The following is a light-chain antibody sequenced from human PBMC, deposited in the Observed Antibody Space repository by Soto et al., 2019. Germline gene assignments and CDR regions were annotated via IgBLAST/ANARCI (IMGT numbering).Light chain of an antibody. CDR1: QSVSSSY. V-gene: IGKV3-20*01. CDR2: GAS. CDR3: QQYGSSPWT. Sequence: ENVLTPPPGTLSLSPCERATLSYSASQSVSSSYLAWYQQKPGQAPRLLIYGASSRATGIPDRFSGSGSGTDFTLTISRLEPEDFAVYYCQQYGSSPWTFGQGTKV. J-gene: IGKJ1*01.